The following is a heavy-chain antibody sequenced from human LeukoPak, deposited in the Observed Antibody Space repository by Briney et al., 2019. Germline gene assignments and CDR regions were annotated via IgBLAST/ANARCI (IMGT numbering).Heavy chain of an antibody. CDR2: ISYDGSNK. Sequence: GGSLRLSCAASGFTFSSYGMHWVRQAPGKGLEWVAVISYDGSNKYYADSVKGRFTISRDNSKNTLYLQMNSLRAEDTAVYYCAKDATTVTTYYYYYYMDVWGKGTTVTVSS. D-gene: IGHD4-17*01. V-gene: IGHV3-30*18. CDR1: GFTFSSYG. J-gene: IGHJ6*03. CDR3: AKDATTVTTYYYYYYMDV.